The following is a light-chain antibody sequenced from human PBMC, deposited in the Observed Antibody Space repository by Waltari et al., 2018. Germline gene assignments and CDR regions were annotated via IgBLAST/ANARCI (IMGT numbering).Light chain of an antibody. CDR2: VVS. J-gene: IGKJ2*01. CDR3: QQYRSLPLT. CDR1: QDTGDS. V-gene: IGKV1-33*01. Sequence: DIQLTQTPSSLSASVGDRLTITCQASQDTGDSLNWFQHKPGTPPELLIYVVSRPDYGVPSRFTGSRSGTNYSFSITNLQPDDIATYFCQQYRSLPLTFGQGTK.